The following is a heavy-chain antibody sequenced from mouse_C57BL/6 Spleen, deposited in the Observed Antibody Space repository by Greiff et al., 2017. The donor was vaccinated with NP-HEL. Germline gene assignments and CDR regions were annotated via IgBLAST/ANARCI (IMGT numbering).Heavy chain of an antibody. CDR1: GYTFTEYT. CDR3: ARHEDVYYGSSSFFDY. J-gene: IGHJ2*01. CDR2: FYPGSGSI. V-gene: IGHV1-62-2*01. D-gene: IGHD1-1*01. Sequence: QVQLQQSGAELVKPGASVKLSCKASGYTFTEYTIHWVKQRPGQGLEWIGWFYPGSGSIKYNEKFKDKATLTADKSSSTVYMELSRLTSEDSAVYFCARHEDVYYGSSSFFDYWGQGTTLTVSS.